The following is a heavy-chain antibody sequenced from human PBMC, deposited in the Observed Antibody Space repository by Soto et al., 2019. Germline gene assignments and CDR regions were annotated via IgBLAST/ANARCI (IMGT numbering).Heavy chain of an antibody. Sequence: ASVKVSCKASGYTFTSYGISWVRQAPGQGLEWMGWISAYNGNTNYAQKLQGRVTMTTDTSTSTAYMELRSLRSDDTAVYYCARDAPRQFYYDFWSGHSFDYWGQGTLVTVSS. CDR3: ARDAPRQFYYDFWSGHSFDY. CDR2: ISAYNGNT. D-gene: IGHD3-3*01. V-gene: IGHV1-18*01. CDR1: GYTFTSYG. J-gene: IGHJ4*02.